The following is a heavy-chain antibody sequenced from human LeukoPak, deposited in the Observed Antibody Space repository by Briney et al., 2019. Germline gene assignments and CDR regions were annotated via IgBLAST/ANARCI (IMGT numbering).Heavy chain of an antibody. V-gene: IGHV4-34*01. J-gene: IGHJ3*02. CDR2: INHSGST. CDR3: AREYGSGSYYLIPDAFDI. CDR1: GGSFSTYY. Sequence: PSETLSLTCTVSGGSFSTYYWSWIRQPPGKGLEWIGEINHSGSTNYNPSLKSRVTMSVDTSKNQFSLKLSSVTAADTAVYYCAREYGSGSYYLIPDAFDIWGQGTMVTVSS. D-gene: IGHD3-10*01.